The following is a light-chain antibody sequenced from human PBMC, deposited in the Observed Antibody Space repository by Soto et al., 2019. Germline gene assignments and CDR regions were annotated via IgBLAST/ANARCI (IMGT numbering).Light chain of an antibody. CDR1: QSVSSSY. V-gene: IGKV3-20*01. J-gene: IGKJ5*01. CDR3: QQYGSSRT. CDR2: GAS. Sequence: EIVLTQSPGTLSLSPGERATLSCRASQSVSSSYLAWYQQKPGQAPRLLIYGASSRATGIPDRFSGSGSGTYFTLTISRLEPEGLAVYYCQQYGSSRTVGKGTRLEIK.